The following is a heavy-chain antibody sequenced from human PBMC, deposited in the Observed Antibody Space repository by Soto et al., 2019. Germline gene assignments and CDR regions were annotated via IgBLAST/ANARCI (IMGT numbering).Heavy chain of an antibody. CDR3: ARDAPVAWMSTQDYYMDV. V-gene: IGHV1-18*01. CDR2: ISADNGST. J-gene: IGHJ6*03. Sequence: ASVKVSCKASGYTFTSYGISWVRQAPGQGLEWMGWISADNGSTNYAQKLQGRVTMTTDTSTSTAYMELRSLRSDDTAVYYCARDAPVAWMSTQDYYMDVWGKGTTVTVSS. CDR1: GYTFTSYG. D-gene: IGHD5-12*01.